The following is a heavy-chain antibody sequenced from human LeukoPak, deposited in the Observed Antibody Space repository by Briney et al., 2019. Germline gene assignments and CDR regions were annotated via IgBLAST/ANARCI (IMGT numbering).Heavy chain of an antibody. V-gene: IGHV3-20*04. CDR3: AGRYSGSYGYYFDY. D-gene: IGHD1-26*01. CDR2: INWNGGST. Sequence: GGSLRLSCAASGFTFSDYYMTWIRQAPGKGLEWVSGINWNGGSTGYADSVKGRFTISRDNAKNSLYLQMNSLRAEDTALYYCAGRYSGSYGYYFDYWGQGTLVTVSS. J-gene: IGHJ4*02. CDR1: GFTFSDYY.